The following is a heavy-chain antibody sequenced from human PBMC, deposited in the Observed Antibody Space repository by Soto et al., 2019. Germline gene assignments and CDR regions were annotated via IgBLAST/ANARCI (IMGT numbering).Heavy chain of an antibody. CDR2: IKQDGSEK. V-gene: IGHV3-7*01. D-gene: IGHD1-26*01. Sequence: GGSLRLSCAASGFTFSSYWMSWVRQAPGKGLEWVANIKQDGSEKYYVDSVKGRFTISRDNAKNSLYLQMNSLRDEDTAVYYCIGDGGATDWFDPWGQGTLVTVSS. CDR1: GFTFSSYW. CDR3: IGDGGATDWFDP. J-gene: IGHJ5*02.